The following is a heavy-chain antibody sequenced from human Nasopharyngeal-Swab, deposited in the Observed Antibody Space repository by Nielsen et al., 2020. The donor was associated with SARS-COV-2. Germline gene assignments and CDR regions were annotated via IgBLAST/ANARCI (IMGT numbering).Heavy chain of an antibody. Sequence: GGSLRLSCAASGFTFSSYWMSWVRQAPGKGPEWVANIKQDGSEKYYVDSVKGRFTISRDNAKNSLYLQMNSLRAEDTAVYYCARDRGFWSGFFDYWGQGTLVTVSS. CDR1: GFTFSSYW. CDR3: ARDRGFWSGFFDY. V-gene: IGHV3-7*01. D-gene: IGHD3-3*01. J-gene: IGHJ4*02. CDR2: IKQDGSEK.